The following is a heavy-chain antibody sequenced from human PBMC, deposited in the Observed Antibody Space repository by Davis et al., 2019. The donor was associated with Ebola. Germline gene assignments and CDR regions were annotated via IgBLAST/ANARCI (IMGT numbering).Heavy chain of an antibody. V-gene: IGHV5-51*01. Sequence: GESLKISCKGSGYTFDNHWIAWVRQMPDRGLEWMGIIYPDDSETRYSPSFQGQVTISVDKSISTAYLQWSSLKASDTATYYCARPSDSSGYKVDYWGHGTLVTVSS. D-gene: IGHD3-22*01. J-gene: IGHJ4*01. CDR3: ARPSDSSGYKVDY. CDR1: GYTFDNHW. CDR2: IYPDDSET.